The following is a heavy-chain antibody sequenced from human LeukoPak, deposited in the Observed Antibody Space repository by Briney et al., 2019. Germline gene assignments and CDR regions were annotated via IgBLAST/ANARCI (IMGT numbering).Heavy chain of an antibody. J-gene: IGHJ4*02. CDR1: GGSLTLSSYY. D-gene: IGHD1-1*01. Sequence: PSETLSLTCTVSGGSLTLSSYYWSWIRQHPGKGLEWIGCIHPSGSTEHNPSLKSRVTMSLDTSQSQFSLKLSSVTAADTAMYHCVRGQDPFKTGYWGQGTLVTVSS. CDR3: VRGQDPFKTGY. CDR2: IHPSGST. V-gene: IGHV4-31*03.